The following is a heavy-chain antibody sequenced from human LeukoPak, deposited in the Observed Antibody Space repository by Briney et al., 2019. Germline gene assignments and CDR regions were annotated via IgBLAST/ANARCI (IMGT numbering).Heavy chain of an antibody. CDR1: GFTFGDYA. J-gene: IGHJ4*02. CDR3: TMTANYDYVWGSYRSGIDY. D-gene: IGHD3-16*02. CDR2: IRSKAYGGTT. V-gene: IGHV3-49*03. Sequence: GGSLRLSCTASGFTFGDYAMSWFRQAPGKGLEWVGFIRSKAYGGTTEYAASVKGRFTISRDDSKSIAYLQMNSLKTEDTAVYYCTMTANYDYVWGSYRSGIDYWGQGTLVTVSS.